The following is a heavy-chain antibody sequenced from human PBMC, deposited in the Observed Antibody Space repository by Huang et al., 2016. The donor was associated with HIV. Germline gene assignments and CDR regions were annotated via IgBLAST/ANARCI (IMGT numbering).Heavy chain of an antibody. V-gene: IGHV1-24*01. Sequence: QVQLVQSGAEVKKPGASVKVSCKVSGYTLTELSMHWVRQAPGKGLEWMGGFEPEECETSYAQKVQGRGTMTEDTATATAYMELSSLRSEDTAVYYCATVYRRFRNHDSGDYYFDYWDQGTLVTVSS. CDR1: GYTLTELS. D-gene: IGHD3-22*01. CDR2: FEPEECET. CDR3: ATVYRRFRNHDSGDYYFDY. J-gene: IGHJ4*02.